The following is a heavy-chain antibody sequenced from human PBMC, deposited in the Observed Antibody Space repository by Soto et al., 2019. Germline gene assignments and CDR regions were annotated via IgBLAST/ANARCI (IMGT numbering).Heavy chain of an antibody. V-gene: IGHV4-59*01. CDR1: GASISSSY. D-gene: IGHD3-22*01. CDR3: ARGYYDSSGQSNTFDI. J-gene: IGHJ3*02. Sequence: ETLSLTCTVSGASISSSYWSLIRQSPGKGLEWIGYVYYSGSTNYNPSLKSRVTISVDTSKNQFSLKLSSVTAADTAVYYCARGYYDSSGQSNTFDIWGQGTMVTVSS. CDR2: VYYSGST.